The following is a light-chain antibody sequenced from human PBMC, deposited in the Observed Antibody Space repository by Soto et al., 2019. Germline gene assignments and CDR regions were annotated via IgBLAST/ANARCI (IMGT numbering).Light chain of an antibody. CDR2: VEGSGGY. J-gene: IGLJ3*02. CDR1: SGHSSYI. V-gene: IGLV4-60*02. CDR3: ETWDTKTWV. Sequence: QSVLTQSSSASASLGSSVKLTCTLSSGHSSYIIAWHQQQPGKAPRYLMKVEGSGGYDKGSGVPDRFSGSSSGADRYLTISNLQFEDEADYFCETWDTKTWVFGGGTQLTVL.